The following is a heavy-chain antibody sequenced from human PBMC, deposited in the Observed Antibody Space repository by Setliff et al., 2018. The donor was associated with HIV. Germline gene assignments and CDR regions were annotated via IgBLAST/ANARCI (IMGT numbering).Heavy chain of an antibody. CDR1: GGPFSGYY. CDR3: ARGGYYGSGNYYKPHPFDI. CDR2: INHSGIV. Sequence: SETLSLTCVVYGGPFSGYYWNWIRQPPGKGLEWIGEINHSGIVNYNPSLKSRLSISVDTSNNHFSLWLTSLTAADTAVYYCARGGYYGSGNYYKPHPFDIWGQGAVVTVSS. J-gene: IGHJ3*02. V-gene: IGHV4-34*01. D-gene: IGHD3-10*01.